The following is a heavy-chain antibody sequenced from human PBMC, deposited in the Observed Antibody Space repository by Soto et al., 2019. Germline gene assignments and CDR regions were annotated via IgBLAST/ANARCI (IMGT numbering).Heavy chain of an antibody. D-gene: IGHD3-3*01. J-gene: IGHJ6*02. CDR3: ARAVRRFPAYYYGMDV. V-gene: IGHV1-18*01. CDR1: GYTFTSYG. CDR2: ISAYNGNT. Sequence: QVQLVQSGAEVKKPGASVKVSCKASGYTFTSYGISWVRQAPGQGLEWMGWISAYNGNTNYAQKLQGRVTMTTDTSTSTAYMELRSLRSDDTDVYYCARAVRRFPAYYYGMDVWGQGTTVTVSS.